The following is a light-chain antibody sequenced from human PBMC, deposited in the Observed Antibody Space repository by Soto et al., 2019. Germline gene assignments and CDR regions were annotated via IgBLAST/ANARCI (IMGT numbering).Light chain of an antibody. J-gene: IGKJ1*01. CDR1: QSVSSN. V-gene: IGKV3-15*01. CDR2: GAS. CDR3: YQYDSSPWT. Sequence: EIVMTQSPATLSVSPGERATLSCRASQSVSSNLAWYQQTPGQAPSLLIYGASTRATGTPARFSGSGSGTEFTLTISSLQSEDFAVYFCYQYDSSPWTFGQGTKVEIK.